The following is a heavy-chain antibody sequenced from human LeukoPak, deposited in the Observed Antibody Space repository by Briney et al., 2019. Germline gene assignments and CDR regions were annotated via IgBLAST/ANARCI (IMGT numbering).Heavy chain of an antibody. CDR3: ATQHWPDKFVDF. D-gene: IGHD1-1*01. Sequence: IHWVRQAPGQGLEWLGWIDPNSSGTNTTYSQNFQHSLTFTKAASVSTPYMQLSSLTTDDTAVYYCATQHWPDKFVDFWGQGTLVTXX. V-gene: IGHV1-2*02. CDR2: IDPNSSGT. J-gene: IGHJ4*02.